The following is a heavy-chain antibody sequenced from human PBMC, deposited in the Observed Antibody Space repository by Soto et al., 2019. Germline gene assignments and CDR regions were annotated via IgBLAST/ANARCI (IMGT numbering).Heavy chain of an antibody. V-gene: IGHV4-59*12. CDR3: ARDPTP. J-gene: IGHJ5*02. CDR1: GDSISSYY. CDR2: IYYSGST. Sequence: SETLSLTCTFSGDSISSYYWNWIRQPPGKVLEWIGYIYYSGSTNYNPSLKSRVTISVDTSKKQFSLKLSSVTAADTAVYYCARDPTPWGQGTLVTVSS.